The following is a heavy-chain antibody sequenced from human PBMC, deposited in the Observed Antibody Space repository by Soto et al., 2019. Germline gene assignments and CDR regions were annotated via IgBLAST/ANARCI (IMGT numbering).Heavy chain of an antibody. CDR3: TMIVVVDDAFDI. V-gene: IGHV1-8*01. D-gene: IGHD3-22*01. CDR1: GYAFTSYY. CDR2: MNPNSGNT. J-gene: IGHJ3*02. Sequence: ASVKVSCKASGYAFTSYYINWVLQATGQGLEWMGWMNPNSGNTGYAQKFQGRVTMTRNTSISTAYMELSSLRSEDTAVYYCTMIVVVDDAFDIWGQGTMVTVSS.